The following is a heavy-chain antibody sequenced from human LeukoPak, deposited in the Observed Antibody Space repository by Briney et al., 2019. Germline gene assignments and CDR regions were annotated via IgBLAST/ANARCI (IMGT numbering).Heavy chain of an antibody. CDR1: GGSISSGGYY. J-gene: IGHJ4*02. Sequence: SQTLSLTCTVSGGSISSGGYYWSWIRQPPGKGLEWIGYIHHSGSTYYNPSLKSRVTISVDRSKNQFSLKLSSVTAADTAVYYCARGTYSSIDYWGQGTLVTVSS. CDR2: IHHSGST. V-gene: IGHV4-30-2*01. D-gene: IGHD6-13*01. CDR3: ARGTYSSIDY.